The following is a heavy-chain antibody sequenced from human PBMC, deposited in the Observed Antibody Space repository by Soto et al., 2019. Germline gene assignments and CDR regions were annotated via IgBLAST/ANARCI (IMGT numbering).Heavy chain of an antibody. D-gene: IGHD3-22*01. Sequence: PSETLSLTCAVSGYSISSGYYWGWIRQPPGKGLEWIGSIYHSGSTYYNPSLKSRVTISVDTSKNQFSLKLSSVTATDTAVYYCARVDPYYYDSSGPRGWFDPWGQGXLVTVYS. CDR2: IYHSGST. CDR3: ARVDPYYYDSSGPRGWFDP. J-gene: IGHJ5*02. CDR1: GYSISSGYY. V-gene: IGHV4-38-2*01.